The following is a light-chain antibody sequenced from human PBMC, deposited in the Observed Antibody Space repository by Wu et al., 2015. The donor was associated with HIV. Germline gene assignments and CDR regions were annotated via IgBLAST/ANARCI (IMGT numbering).Light chain of an antibody. Sequence: RASQSVASSXLRLYPAETWPRSQARHIWXTHPGPTGIPDRFSGSGSGSDFTLTISRLEPEDFAVYYCQQYGSSPATFGGGTKVEIK. CDR3: QQYGSSPAT. CDR2: XT. J-gene: IGKJ4*01. CDR1: QSVASSX. V-gene: IGKV3-20*01.